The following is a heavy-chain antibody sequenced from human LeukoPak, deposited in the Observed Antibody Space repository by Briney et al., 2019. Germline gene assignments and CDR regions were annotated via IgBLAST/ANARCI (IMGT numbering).Heavy chain of an antibody. CDR3: ASTYYYGSGSYMDY. CDR2: IYYSGST. J-gene: IGHJ4*02. D-gene: IGHD3-10*01. V-gene: IGHV4-59*01. CDR1: GGSISSYY. Sequence: PSETLSLTCTVSGGSISSYYWSWLRQPPGKGLEWIGYIYYSGSTNYNPSLKSRVNISADTSKNQFSLKLSSVTAADTAVYYCASTYYYGSGSYMDYWGQGTLVTVSS.